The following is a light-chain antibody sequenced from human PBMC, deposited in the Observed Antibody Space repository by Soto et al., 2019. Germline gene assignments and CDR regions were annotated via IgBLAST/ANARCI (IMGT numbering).Light chain of an antibody. Sequence: ERVMTQSPAALSVSLGERATLSCRASQSVDNKLAWYQFKPGQAPRLLIYGASTRATGVPTRFCGSGSGTEDTLTHGSLQYEDFAAYCCLQYYGWPKTVGQGSEYEIK. CDR1: QSVDNK. J-gene: IGKJ1*01. CDR3: LQYYGWPKT. CDR2: GAS. V-gene: IGKV3-15*01.